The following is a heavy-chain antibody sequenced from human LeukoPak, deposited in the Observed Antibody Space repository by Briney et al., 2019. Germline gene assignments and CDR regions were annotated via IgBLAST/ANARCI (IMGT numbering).Heavy chain of an antibody. D-gene: IGHD3-10*01. Sequence: GGSLRLSCAASGFSFSSYAMIWVRQAPGKGLEWVSTISGSGDTTYYADSVKGRFTISRDNSKNTLYLQMNSLRAEDTAVYYCAKETVRSSQFDPWGQGTLVTVSS. J-gene: IGHJ5*02. V-gene: IGHV3-23*01. CDR3: AKETVRSSQFDP. CDR2: ISGSGDTT. CDR1: GFSFSSYA.